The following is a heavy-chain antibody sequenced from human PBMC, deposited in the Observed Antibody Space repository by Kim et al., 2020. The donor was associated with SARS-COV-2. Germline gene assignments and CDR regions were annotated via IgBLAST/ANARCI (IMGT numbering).Heavy chain of an antibody. D-gene: IGHD2-2*01. CDR3: AKDLGCSSTSCYATPGPSYYYGMDV. Sequence: GGSLRLSCAASGFTFSSYGMHWVRQAPGKGLEWVAVISYDGSNKYYADSVKGRFTISRDNSKNTLYLQMNSLRAEDTAVYYCAKDLGCSSTSCYATPGPSYYYGMDVWGQGTTVTVSS. CDR2: ISYDGSNK. CDR1: GFTFSSYG. V-gene: IGHV3-30*18. J-gene: IGHJ6*02.